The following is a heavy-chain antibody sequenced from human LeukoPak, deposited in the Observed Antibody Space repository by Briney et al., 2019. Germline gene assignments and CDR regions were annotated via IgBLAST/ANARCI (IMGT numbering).Heavy chain of an antibody. J-gene: IGHJ4*02. Sequence: GGSLRLSCAASGFTVSSNYMSWVRQAPGKGLEWVSVIYSGGSTYYADSVRGRFTIFRDTSNKTVSLHMNDMRVEDTALYYCARGPSSRSGKQDSWGRGTLVTVSS. CDR2: IYSGGST. V-gene: IGHV3-66*02. D-gene: IGHD6-6*01. CDR1: GFTVSSNY. CDR3: ARGPSSRSGKQDS.